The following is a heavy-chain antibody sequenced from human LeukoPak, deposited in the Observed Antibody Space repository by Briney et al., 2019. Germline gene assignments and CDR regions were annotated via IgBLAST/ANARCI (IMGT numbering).Heavy chain of an antibody. CDR2: INHSGST. V-gene: IGHV4-39*07. CDR3: ARGTPGIGITMIVVVRRSYYMDV. Sequence: SETLSLTCTVSGGSISSSSYYWSWIRQPPGKGLEWIGEINHSGSTNYNPSLKSRVTISVDTSKNQFSLKLSSVTAADTAVYYCARGTPGIGITMIVVVRRSYYMDVWGKGTTVTVSS. CDR1: GGSISSSSYY. D-gene: IGHD3-22*01. J-gene: IGHJ6*03.